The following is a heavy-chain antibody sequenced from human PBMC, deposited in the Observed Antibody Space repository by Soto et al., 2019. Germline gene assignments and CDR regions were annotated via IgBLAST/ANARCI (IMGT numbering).Heavy chain of an antibody. CDR2: INHSGST. Sequence: SETLSLTCAVYGGSFSGYYWSWIRQPPGEGLEWIGEINHSGSTNYNPSLKSRVTISVDTSKNQFSLKLSSVTAADTAVYWCGRDPVDGYAFFDNWGQGALVTVSS. CDR1: GGSFSGYY. V-gene: IGHV4-34*01. CDR3: GRDPVDGYAFFDN. D-gene: IGHD5-12*01. J-gene: IGHJ5*02.